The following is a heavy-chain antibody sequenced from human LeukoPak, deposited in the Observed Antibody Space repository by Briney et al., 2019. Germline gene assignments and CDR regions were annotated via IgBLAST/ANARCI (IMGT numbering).Heavy chain of an antibody. CDR2: ISSGSSYI. J-gene: IGHJ4*02. Sequence: GESLTLSCAASGFTFSTYSMNCVRQAPGKGLEWVSSISSGSSYIYYADSVKGRFTVSRDNAEDSLYLQMNSLRAEDAAVYYCAREAGGNSGYVWVLWGQGTLVTVSS. V-gene: IGHV3-21*01. CDR3: AREAGGNSGYVWVL. D-gene: IGHD5-12*01. CDR1: GFTFSTYS.